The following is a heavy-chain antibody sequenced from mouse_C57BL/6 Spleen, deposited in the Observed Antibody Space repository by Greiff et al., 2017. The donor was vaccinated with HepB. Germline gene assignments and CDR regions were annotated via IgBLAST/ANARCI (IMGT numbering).Heavy chain of an antibody. CDR1: GYTFTDYN. Sequence: EVQLQQSGPELVKPGASVKIPCKASGYTFTDYNMDWVKQSHGKSLEWIGDINPNNGGTIYNQKFKGKATLTVDKSSSTAYMELRSLTSEDTAVYYCARGDYDYAPFDYWGQGTTLTVSS. CDR2: INPNNGGT. CDR3: ARGDYDYAPFDY. D-gene: IGHD2-4*01. J-gene: IGHJ2*01. V-gene: IGHV1-18*01.